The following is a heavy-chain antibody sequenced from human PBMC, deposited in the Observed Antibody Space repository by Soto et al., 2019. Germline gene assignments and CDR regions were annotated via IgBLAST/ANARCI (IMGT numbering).Heavy chain of an antibody. Sequence: GGSLRLSCAASGFTFSSYGMHWVRQAPGKGLEWVAVISYDGSNKYYADSVKGRFTISRDNSKKTLYLQMNSLRAEDTAVYYCAKRIALSSSWYQAYYYGMDVWGQGTTVTVSS. CDR1: GFTFSSYG. CDR3: AKRIALSSSWYQAYYYGMDV. J-gene: IGHJ6*02. V-gene: IGHV3-30*18. D-gene: IGHD6-13*01. CDR2: ISYDGSNK.